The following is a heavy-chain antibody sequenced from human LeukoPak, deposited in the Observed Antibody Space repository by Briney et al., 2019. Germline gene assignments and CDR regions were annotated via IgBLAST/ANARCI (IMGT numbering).Heavy chain of an antibody. CDR2: ISSDGSST. J-gene: IGHJ4*02. D-gene: IGHD2-15*01. Sequence: PGGSLRLSCAASGFSFSTYWMHWVRQAPGKGLVWVSRISSDGSSTTYADSVQGRFTISRDNAKNTLYLQMNSLRAEDTAVYYCARVGHHCSGGSCYDYWGQGTLVTVSS. CDR3: ARVGHHCSGGSCYDY. CDR1: GFSFSTYW. V-gene: IGHV3-74*01.